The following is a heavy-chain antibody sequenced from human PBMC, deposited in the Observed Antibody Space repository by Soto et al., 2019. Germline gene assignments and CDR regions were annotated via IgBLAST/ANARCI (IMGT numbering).Heavy chain of an antibody. Sequence: EVQLLESGGGLVQPGGSLRLSCAASGFTFSSYAMSWVRQAPGKGLEWVSAINGSGGSTYYADSVKGRFTISRDNSKNTLYLQMNSLRAEDTAVYYCAKEYYYYGSGSYYPTFDYWGQGTLVTVSS. D-gene: IGHD3-10*01. J-gene: IGHJ4*02. V-gene: IGHV3-23*01. CDR2: INGSGGST. CDR1: GFTFSSYA. CDR3: AKEYYYYGSGSYYPTFDY.